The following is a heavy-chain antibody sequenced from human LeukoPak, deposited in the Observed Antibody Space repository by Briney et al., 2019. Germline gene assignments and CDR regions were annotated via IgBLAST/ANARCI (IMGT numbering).Heavy chain of an antibody. J-gene: IGHJ3*02. V-gene: IGHV1-24*01. CDR2: FDPEDGET. Sequence: GASVKVSCKVSGYTVTELSMHWVRQAPGKGLEWMGGFDPEDGETIYAQKFQGRVTMTEDTSTDTAYMELSSLRSEDTAVYYCAVLMGYCSSTSCLYDAFDIWGQGTMVTVSS. CDR3: AVLMGYCSSTSCLYDAFDI. D-gene: IGHD2-2*01. CDR1: GYTVTELS.